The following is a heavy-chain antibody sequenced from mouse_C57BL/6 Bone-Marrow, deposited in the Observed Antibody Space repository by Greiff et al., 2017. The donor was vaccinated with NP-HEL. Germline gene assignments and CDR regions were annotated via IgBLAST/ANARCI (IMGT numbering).Heavy chain of an antibody. CDR1: GYTFTSYW. V-gene: IGHV1-7*01. J-gene: IGHJ1*03. D-gene: IGHD1-1*01. CDR2: INPSSGYT. CDR3: ARFRDGSSYDWYFDV. Sequence: VQLQQSGAELAKPGASVKLSCKASGYTFTSYWMHWVKQRPGQGLEWIGYINPSSGYTKYNQKFKDKAKLTADKSSSTAYMQLSSLTYEDSAVYYCARFRDGSSYDWYFDVWGTGTTVTVSS.